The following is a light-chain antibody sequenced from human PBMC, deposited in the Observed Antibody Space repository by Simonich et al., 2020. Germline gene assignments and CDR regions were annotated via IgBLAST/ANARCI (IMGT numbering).Light chain of an antibody. V-gene: IGLV6-57*03. Sequence: NFMLTQPHSVSESPGKTVTISCTRSSGSIASNYVQWYQPPPGSAPTTVIYEDNQRPSGVPDRFSGSIDSSSNSASLTISGLKTEDEADYYCQSYDSSNRVFGGGTKLTVL. CDR1: SGSIASNY. J-gene: IGLJ3*02. CDR2: EDN. CDR3: QSYDSSNRV.